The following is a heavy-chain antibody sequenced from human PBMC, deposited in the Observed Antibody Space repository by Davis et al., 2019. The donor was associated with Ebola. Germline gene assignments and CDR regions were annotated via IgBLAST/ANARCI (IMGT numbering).Heavy chain of an antibody. CDR2: INHSGST. V-gene: IGHV4-34*01. CDR3: ARGPLYYYYYGMDV. CDR1: GGSFSGYY. J-gene: IGHJ6*02. Sequence: GSLRLSCAVYGGSFSGYYWSWIRQPPGKGLEWIGEINHSGSTNYNPSLKSRVTITVDTSKNQFSLKLSSVTAADTAVYYCARGPLYYYYYGMDVWGQGTTVTVSS.